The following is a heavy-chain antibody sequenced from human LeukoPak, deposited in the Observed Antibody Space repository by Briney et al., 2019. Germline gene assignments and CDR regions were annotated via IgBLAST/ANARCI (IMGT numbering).Heavy chain of an antibody. D-gene: IGHD2/OR15-2a*01. V-gene: IGHV1-2*02. CDR2: MNPNIGGT. Sequence: ASVKVSCKASGYIFSDYYLHWVRQAPGHGREWMGWMNPNIGGTNYAQKFQGRITMTGGTSTAYLELSRLRSDDTAVYYCARDLGSTVIVGGDAFDLWGQGTMVTVSS. CDR3: ARDLGSTVIVGGDAFDL. J-gene: IGHJ3*01. CDR1: GYIFSDYY.